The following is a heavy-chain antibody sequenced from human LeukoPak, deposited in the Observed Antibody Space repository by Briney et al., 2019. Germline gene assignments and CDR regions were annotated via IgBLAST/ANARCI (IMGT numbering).Heavy chain of an antibody. D-gene: IGHD5-24*01. CDR2: INPNSGGT. CDR1: GYTFIGYY. CDR3: ARDEVEVATIYDY. J-gene: IGHJ4*02. V-gene: IGHV1-2*02. Sequence: ASVKVSCKASGYTFIGYYMHWVRQAPGQGLEWMGWINPNSGGTNYAQKFQGRVTMTRDTSISTAYMELSRLRSDYTAVYYCARDEVEVATIYDYWGQGTLVTVSS.